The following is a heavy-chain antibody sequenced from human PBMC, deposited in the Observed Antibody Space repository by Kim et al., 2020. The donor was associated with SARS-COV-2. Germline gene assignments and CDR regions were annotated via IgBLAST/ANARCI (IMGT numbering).Heavy chain of an antibody. D-gene: IGHD3-10*01. CDR2: IYYSGST. CDR1: GGSISSYY. Sequence: SETLSLTCTVSGGSISSYYWSWIRQPPGKGLEWIGYIYYSGSTNYNPSLKSRVTISVDTSKNQFSLKLSSVTAADTAVYYCARDRGRFGELFLDYWGQGTLVTVSS. J-gene: IGHJ4*02. CDR3: ARDRGRFGELFLDY. V-gene: IGHV4-59*01.